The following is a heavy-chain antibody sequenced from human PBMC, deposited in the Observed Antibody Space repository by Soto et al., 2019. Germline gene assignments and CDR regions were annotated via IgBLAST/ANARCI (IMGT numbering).Heavy chain of an antibody. CDR1: GFTFGSNW. V-gene: IGHV3-7*04. CDR3: AREIVVARGASYFDY. Sequence: EVQLVESGGNLVQPGGSLRLSCVGSGFTFGSNWMTWVRQAPGKGLEWVGNIRQDGSEKNYVDSVKGRFTIPRDNAKNSLYLQMNSLRAEDTAVYYCAREIVVARGASYFDYWGPGTLVTVSS. J-gene: IGHJ4*02. D-gene: IGHD2-2*01. CDR2: IRQDGSEK.